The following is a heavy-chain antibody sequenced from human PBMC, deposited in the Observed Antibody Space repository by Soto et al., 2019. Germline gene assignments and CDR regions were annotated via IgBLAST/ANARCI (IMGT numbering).Heavy chain of an antibody. CDR2: ISAHNRNT. CDR1: GYAFSDYG. D-gene: IGHD3-10*01. J-gene: IGHJ6*02. V-gene: IGHV1-18*04. CDR3: ATVFHMLRERGMDV. Sequence: ASVKVSCKASGYAFSDYGINWVRQAPGQGLEWMGWISAHNRNTNYAQNFQGRVTMTTDSSTTTVYMELRSLTSDDTDVYYCATVFHMLRERGMDVWGQGTTVTVSS.